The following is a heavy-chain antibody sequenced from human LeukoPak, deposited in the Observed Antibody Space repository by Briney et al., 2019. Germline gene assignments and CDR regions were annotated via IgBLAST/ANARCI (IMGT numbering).Heavy chain of an antibody. CDR2: INPSGGST. CDR1: GYTFNSYY. V-gene: IGHV1-46*02. J-gene: IGHJ4*02. CDR3: ARAGDTAMVIEY. Sequence: ASVKVSCKASGYTFNSYYMHWVRQAPGQGLEWMGIINPSGGSTSHAQKFQGRVTMTRVTSTSTVYMELSSLRSEDTAVYYCARAGDTAMVIEYWGQGTLVTISS. D-gene: IGHD5-18*01.